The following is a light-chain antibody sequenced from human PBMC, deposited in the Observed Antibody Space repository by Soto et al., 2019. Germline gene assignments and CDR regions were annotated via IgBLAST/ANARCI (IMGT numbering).Light chain of an antibody. V-gene: IGKV4-1*01. J-gene: IGKJ3*01. CDR2: GAY. CDR1: QSVLYTSNNQNY. CDR3: QQYYLVPFT. Sequence: DIVMTQSPDSLGVSLGERATINCKSSQSVLYTSNNQNYLAWYQQKSGQPPKLLIYGAYVREFGVPARFSGSGSGTDFTLTINGLQADDVAVYYCQQYYLVPFTFGPGTKVDI.